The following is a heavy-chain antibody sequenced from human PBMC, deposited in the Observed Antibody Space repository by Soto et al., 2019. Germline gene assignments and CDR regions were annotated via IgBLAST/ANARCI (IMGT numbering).Heavy chain of an antibody. CDR2: INTSGGST. D-gene: IGHD6-13*01. J-gene: IGHJ5*02. V-gene: IGHV1-46*01. Sequence: SSVKVSCKASGYTFTSYYMHWVRQAPGKGLEWTGIINTSGGSTSYAQKFQGRVTMTRDTSTRTVYMELSSLRSEDTAVYYCARDGIAAVGTGIDXWGQVTPFTVSX. CDR1: GYTFTSYY. CDR3: ARDGIAAVGTGIDX.